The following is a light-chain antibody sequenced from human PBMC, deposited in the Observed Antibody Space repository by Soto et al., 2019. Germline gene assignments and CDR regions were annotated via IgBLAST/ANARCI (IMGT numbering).Light chain of an antibody. V-gene: IGKV1-27*01. Sequence: DIQMTQSPSSLSASVGDRVTITCRASQGISNYLAWYQKKPGKVPKLLIYAASTLQSGVPSRFSGSGSGTDFTLTISTLQPEDVATFYCQKYNSAPLFTFAPGTKVDIK. CDR1: QGISNY. J-gene: IGKJ3*01. CDR3: QKYNSAPLFT. CDR2: AAS.